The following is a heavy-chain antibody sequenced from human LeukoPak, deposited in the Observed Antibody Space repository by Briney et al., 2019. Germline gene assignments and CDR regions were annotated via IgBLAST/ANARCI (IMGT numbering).Heavy chain of an antibody. Sequence: PGGSLRLSCAASGFTFSSYGMSWVRQAPGKGLEWVSAISGSGGSTYYADSVKGRFTISRDNSKNTLHLQMNSLRAEDTAVYYCTKSFGRGLVPGYWGQGTLVTVSS. J-gene: IGHJ4*02. V-gene: IGHV3-23*01. D-gene: IGHD2-15*01. CDR3: TKSFGRGLVPGY. CDR1: GFTFSSYG. CDR2: ISGSGGST.